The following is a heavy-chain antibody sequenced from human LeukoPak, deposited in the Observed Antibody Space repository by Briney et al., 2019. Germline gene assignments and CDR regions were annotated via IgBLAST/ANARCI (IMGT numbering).Heavy chain of an antibody. V-gene: IGHV1-18*01. CDR1: GYTFTSYG. J-gene: IGHJ5*02. Sequence: ASVKVSCKASGYTFTSYGISWVRQAPGQGLEWMGWISAYNGNTNYAQKLRGRVTMTTDTSTSTAYMELRSLRSDDTAVYYCARVMGTMVRGVIDVDNWFDPWGQGTLVTVSS. D-gene: IGHD3-10*01. CDR2: ISAYNGNT. CDR3: ARVMGTMVRGVIDVDNWFDP.